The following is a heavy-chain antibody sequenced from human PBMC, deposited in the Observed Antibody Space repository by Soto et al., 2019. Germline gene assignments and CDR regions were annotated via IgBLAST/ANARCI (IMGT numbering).Heavy chain of an antibody. J-gene: IGHJ4*02. Sequence: SETLSLTCTVSGGSVSSGSYYWSWIRQPPGKGLEWIGYIYYSGSTNYNPSLKSRVTISVDTAKNQFSLKLSSVTAADTAVYYCARGDLYSSSWYLDYWGQGTLVTVSS. CDR1: GGSVSSGSYY. D-gene: IGHD6-13*01. V-gene: IGHV4-61*01. CDR2: IYYSGST. CDR3: ARGDLYSSSWYLDY.